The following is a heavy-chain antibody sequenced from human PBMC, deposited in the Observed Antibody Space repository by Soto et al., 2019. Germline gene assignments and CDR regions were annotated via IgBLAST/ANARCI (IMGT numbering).Heavy chain of an antibody. CDR2: INHSGST. Sequence: QVQLQQWGAGLLKPSETLSLTCAVYGGSFSGYYWSWIRQPPGKGLEWIGEINHSGSTNYNPSLKSRVTISVDTSKNQFSLKLSSVTAADTAVYYCARDLLAMSRYYYYYYGMDVWGQGTTVTVSS. V-gene: IGHV4-34*01. J-gene: IGHJ6*02. D-gene: IGHD5-18*01. CDR3: ARDLLAMSRYYYYYYGMDV. CDR1: GGSFSGYY.